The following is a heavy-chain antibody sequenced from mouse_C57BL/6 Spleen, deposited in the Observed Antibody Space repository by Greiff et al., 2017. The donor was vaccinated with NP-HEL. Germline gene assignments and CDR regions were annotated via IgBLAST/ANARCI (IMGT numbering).Heavy chain of an antibody. V-gene: IGHV1-26*01. CDR3: ARSGVTTVGDY. CDR1: GYTFTDYY. Sequence: VQLQQSGPELVKPGASVKISCKASGYTFTDYYMNWVKQSHGKSLEWIGDINPNNGGTSYNQKFKGKATLTVDKSSSTAYMELRSLTSEDSAVYYCARSGVTTVGDYWGQGTTLTVSS. J-gene: IGHJ2*01. CDR2: INPNNGGT. D-gene: IGHD1-1*01.